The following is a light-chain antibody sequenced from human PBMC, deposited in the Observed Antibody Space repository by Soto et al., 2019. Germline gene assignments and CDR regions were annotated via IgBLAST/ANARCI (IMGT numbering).Light chain of an antibody. CDR2: GNS. J-gene: IGLJ3*02. CDR3: QSYDSSFL. CDR1: SSNIGAGYD. Sequence: QSVLTQPPSVSGAPGQRVTISCTGSSSNIGAGYDVHWYQQLPGTAPKLLIYGNSNRPSGVPDRFSGSKSGTSASLAITGLQAEDEADYYCQSYDSSFLFGGGTKLTVL. V-gene: IGLV1-40*01.